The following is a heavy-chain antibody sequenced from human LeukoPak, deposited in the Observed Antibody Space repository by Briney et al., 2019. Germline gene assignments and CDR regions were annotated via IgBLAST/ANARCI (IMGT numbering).Heavy chain of an antibody. V-gene: IGHV3-7*01. D-gene: IGHD3-22*01. J-gene: IGHJ4*02. CDR3: AREKLDTRGYVDY. Sequence: PGGSLRLSCAGSGFTFSTYWMSWVRQAPGKGLDWVANIKQDGTDKYYVDSVKGRFTISRDNAKNLLYLQMNSLRAEATAVYYCAREKLDTRGYVDYWGQGTLVTVSS. CDR1: GFTFSTYW. CDR2: IKQDGTDK.